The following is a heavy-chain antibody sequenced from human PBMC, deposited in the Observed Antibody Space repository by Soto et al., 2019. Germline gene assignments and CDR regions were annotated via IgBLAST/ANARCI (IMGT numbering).Heavy chain of an antibody. CDR3: AKDASGYCSSTSCYYYYYGMDV. V-gene: IGHV3-30*18. CDR2: ISYDGSNK. CDR1: GFTFSSYG. J-gene: IGHJ6*02. Sequence: QVQLVESGGGVVQPGRSLRLSCAASGFTFSSYGMHWVRQAPGKGLEWVAVISYDGSNKYYADSVKGRFTISRDNSKNTLYLQMNSLRAEDTAVYYCAKDASGYCSSTSCYYYYYGMDVWGQGTTVTVSS. D-gene: IGHD2-2*03.